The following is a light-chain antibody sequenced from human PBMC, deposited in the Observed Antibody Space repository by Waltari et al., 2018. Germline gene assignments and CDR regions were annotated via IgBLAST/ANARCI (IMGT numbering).Light chain of an antibody. Sequence: DIQMTQSPSSLSASVGDRVTITCRASQTISRYLNWYQQKPGNAPNLLIYAASSLQSGVPSRLSGSGSGRDFTLIITSLQPEDFATYYCQQSYSFTRTFGQGTKVEIK. CDR1: QTISRY. CDR2: AAS. V-gene: IGKV1-39*01. CDR3: QQSYSFTRT. J-gene: IGKJ1*01.